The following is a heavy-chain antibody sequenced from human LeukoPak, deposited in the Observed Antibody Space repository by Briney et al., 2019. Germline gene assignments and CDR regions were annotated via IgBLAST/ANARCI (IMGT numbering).Heavy chain of an antibody. D-gene: IGHD6-13*01. CDR1: RASLSRSY. J-gene: IGHJ4*02. Sequence: SETLSLTCAVYRASLSRSYWSWIRQPPGKGLEWIGEINHSGSTNYNPSLKSRVTISVDTSKNQFSLKLSSVTAADTAVYYCASGSRFDYWGQGTLVTVSS. V-gene: IGHV4-34*01. CDR2: INHSGST. CDR3: ASGSRFDY.